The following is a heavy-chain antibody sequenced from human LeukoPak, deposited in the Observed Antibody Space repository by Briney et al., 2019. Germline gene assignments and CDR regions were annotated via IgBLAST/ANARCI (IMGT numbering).Heavy chain of an antibody. CDR3: ARVSSGWYMRDY. CDR2: ISSSSSYI. J-gene: IGHJ4*02. D-gene: IGHD6-19*01. CDR1: GFTFSSYS. V-gene: IGHV3-21*01. Sequence: GGSLRLSCAASGFTFSSYSMNWVRQAPGKGLESVSSISSSSSYIYYADSVKGRFTISRDNAKNSLDMQMNSLRAEDTAVYYCARVSSGWYMRDYWGQGTLVTVSS.